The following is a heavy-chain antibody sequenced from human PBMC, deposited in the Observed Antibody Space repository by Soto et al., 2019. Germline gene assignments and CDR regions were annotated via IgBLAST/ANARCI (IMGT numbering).Heavy chain of an antibody. V-gene: IGHV2-26*01. J-gene: IGHJ5*02. Sequence: QVTLKESGPVLVKPTATLTLRCTVSGLSITDSEMGVSWIRQPPGQPLEWLAHIDSSGEKSYRAFLKSRLALSKDTSKSQIVLTMTNMDPADTATYYCARRHLAVAVSPWFDPWGQGIPVTVSS. CDR1: GLSITDSEMG. CDR2: IDSSGEK. D-gene: IGHD6-19*01. CDR3: ARRHLAVAVSPWFDP.